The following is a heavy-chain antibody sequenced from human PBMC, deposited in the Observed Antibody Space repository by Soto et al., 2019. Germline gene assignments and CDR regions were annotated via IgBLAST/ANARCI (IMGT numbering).Heavy chain of an antibody. V-gene: IGHV4-59*01. CDR2: IYDGDSA. D-gene: IGHD3-22*01. Sequence: QVQLQESGPGLVKPSETLSLTGSVCGGSISGYYWSWIRQPPGKGLEWIGYIYDGDSANYNRSLNSRVIISVDTSRNQFSLRLSSVTAADPAVYYCARGYYDTSCYSLDPWGQGTLVTVSS. J-gene: IGHJ5*02. CDR3: ARGYYDTSCYSLDP. CDR1: GGSISGYY.